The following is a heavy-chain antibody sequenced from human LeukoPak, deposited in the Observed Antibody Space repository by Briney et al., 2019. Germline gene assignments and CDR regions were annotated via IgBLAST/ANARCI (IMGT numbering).Heavy chain of an antibody. CDR1: GGSISSYY. J-gene: IGHJ4*02. CDR3: ARYGGSGWVIDN. Sequence: SETLSLTCTVSGGSISSYYWTWLRQPPGKGLEWIGYIYYTGATSYNPSLKSRVTISVDTSKKQFSLKLTSVTAADTAVYYCARYGGSGWVIDNWGQGTLVTVSS. D-gene: IGHD6-19*01. V-gene: IGHV4-59*08. CDR2: IYYTGAT.